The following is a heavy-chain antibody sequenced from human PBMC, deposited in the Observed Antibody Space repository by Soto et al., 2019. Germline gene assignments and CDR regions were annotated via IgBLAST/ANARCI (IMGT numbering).Heavy chain of an antibody. CDR3: AREGEYCIGTSGYGGTQYGMGV. J-gene: IGHJ6*02. D-gene: IGHD2-2*01. CDR1: GFAFSTYG. Sequence: QMQLVESGGGVVQPGRSLRLSCAASGFAFSTYGMNWVRQAPGKGLEWVAVISHDGSNKHYGDSMKGRFTISRDNSKXGXXXQXXSLRVEDTDVYYCAREGEYCIGTSGYGGTQYGMGVWGEGTTVTVSS. CDR2: ISHDGSNK. V-gene: IGHV3-30*03.